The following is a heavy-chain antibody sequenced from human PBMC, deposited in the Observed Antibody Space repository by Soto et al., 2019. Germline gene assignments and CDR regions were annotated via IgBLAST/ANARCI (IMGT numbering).Heavy chain of an antibody. CDR1: GFTFSSYW. V-gene: IGHV3-7*01. Sequence: GGSLRLSCAASGFTFSSYWMNWVRQSPGKGLEWVARINQDGSEKSYVDSVRGRFTISRDNARNSLSLQVNSLRVEDSALYFCARAASSGESYGMDVWGQGTTVTVSS. J-gene: IGHJ6*02. CDR2: INQDGSEK. D-gene: IGHD6-25*01. CDR3: ARAASSGESYGMDV.